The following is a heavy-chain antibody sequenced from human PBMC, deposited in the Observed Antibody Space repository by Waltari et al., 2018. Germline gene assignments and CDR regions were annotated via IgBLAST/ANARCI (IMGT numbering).Heavy chain of an antibody. V-gene: IGHV4-59*11. CDR3: ARGDYEI. J-gene: IGHJ4*02. CDR1: GGSISSHY. Sequence: QVQLQESGPGLVKPSETLSLTCTVSGGSISSHYWSWIRQPPGKGLEWIGYIYYSGSTNYNPSLKSRVTISVDTSKNQFSLKLSSVTAADTAVYYCARGDYEIGGQGTLVTVSS. CDR2: IYYSGST. D-gene: IGHD4-17*01.